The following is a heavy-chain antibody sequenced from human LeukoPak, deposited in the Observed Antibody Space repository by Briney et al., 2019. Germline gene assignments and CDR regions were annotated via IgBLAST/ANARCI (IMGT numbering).Heavy chain of an antibody. CDR1: GFTFSDHY. D-gene: IGHD6-19*01. CDR3: ARVSLVVAGDYYYVDV. V-gene: IGHV3-72*01. J-gene: IGHJ6*03. Sequence: PGGSLRLSCAASGFTFSDHYMDWVRQAPGKGLEWVGHSRNKVNSYTTEYAASVKGRFSISRDVSKNLLYLQMNSLKTEDTAVYFCARVSLVVAGDYYYVDVWGTGTTVTVSS. CDR2: SRNKVNSYTT.